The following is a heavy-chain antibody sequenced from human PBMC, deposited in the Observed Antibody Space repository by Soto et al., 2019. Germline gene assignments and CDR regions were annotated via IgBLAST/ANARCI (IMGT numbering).Heavy chain of an antibody. CDR2: ISGSGGST. CDR1: GFTFSSYA. V-gene: IGHV3-23*01. D-gene: IGHD3-16*02. CDR3: AKFIQGYYYGMDV. Sequence: PGGSLRLSCAASGFTFSSYAMSWVRQAPGKGLEWVSAISGSGGSTYYADSVKGRFTISRDNSKNTLYLQMNSLRAGDTAVYYCAKFIQGYYYGMDVWGQGTTVTVSS. J-gene: IGHJ6*02.